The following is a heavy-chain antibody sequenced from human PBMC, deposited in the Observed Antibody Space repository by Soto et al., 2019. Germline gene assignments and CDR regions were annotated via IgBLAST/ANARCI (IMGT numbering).Heavy chain of an antibody. Sequence: SETLSLTCAVSGDSISRRKWWSWVRQPPGKGLEWIGEIYHSGSTNYNPSLKSRVTISIDKSKNQFSLKLSSVTAADTAVYYCASKFGELLADAFDMLVQGTTVT. CDR2: IYHSGST. V-gene: IGHV4-4*02. CDR1: GDSISRRKW. D-gene: IGHD3-10*01. CDR3: ASKFGELLADAFDM. J-gene: IGHJ3*02.